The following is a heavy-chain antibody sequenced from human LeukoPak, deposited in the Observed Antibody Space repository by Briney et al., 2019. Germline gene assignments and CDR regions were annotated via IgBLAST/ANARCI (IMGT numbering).Heavy chain of an antibody. CDR2: IRNSGST. Sequence: SETLSLTCTVSGGSISTHYWTWIRQPPGGGLEWIGFIRNSGSTNNNPSFKSRVTMALDTSRNQFSLSLSSMTAADTAVYYCARGFETGDYWGQGTLVTVSS. D-gene: IGHD1-14*01. V-gene: IGHV4-59*11. CDR1: GGSISTHY. J-gene: IGHJ4*02. CDR3: ARGFETGDY.